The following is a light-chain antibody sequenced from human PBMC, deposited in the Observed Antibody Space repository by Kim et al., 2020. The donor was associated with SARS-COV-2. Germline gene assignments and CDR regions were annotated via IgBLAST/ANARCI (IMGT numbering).Light chain of an antibody. CDR3: QQYSSTPRT. CDR2: WAY. Sequence: ATISCKSSHSFVNRSKNKYYLAWYQQKPGQPPKLLIYWAYTRNSGVPDRFSGSGSGTDFTLTISSLQAEDVAVYYCQQYSSTPRTFGQGTKVDIK. CDR1: HSFVNRSKNKYY. J-gene: IGKJ1*01. V-gene: IGKV4-1*01.